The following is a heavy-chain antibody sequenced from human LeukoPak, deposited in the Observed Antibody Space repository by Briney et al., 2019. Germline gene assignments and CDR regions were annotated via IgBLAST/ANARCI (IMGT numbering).Heavy chain of an antibody. Sequence: GGSLRLSCAASGFTFSSYSMNWVRQAPGKGLEWVSYISSSSSSIYYADSVKGRFTISRDNAKNSLYLQMNSLRAEDTAVYYCAASNLGVVLHLWSYAEYFQHWGQGTLVTVSS. CDR2: ISSSSSSI. D-gene: IGHD5-18*01. CDR3: AASNLGVVLHLWSYAEYFQH. V-gene: IGHV3-48*01. CDR1: GFTFSSYS. J-gene: IGHJ1*01.